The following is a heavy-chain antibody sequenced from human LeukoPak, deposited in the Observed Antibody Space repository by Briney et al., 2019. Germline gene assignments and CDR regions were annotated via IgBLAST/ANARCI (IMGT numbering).Heavy chain of an antibody. CDR1: RFTLSTYA. Sequence: PGGSLRLSCAVSRFTLSTYAMTWVRQAPGKGLEWVSTIGGGGAGTYYADSVKGRFTISRDSSKDTLYLQMNSLRGEDTAVYYCARDPTSGSHPHFDFWGQGILVTVSS. CDR3: ARDPTSGSHPHFDF. V-gene: IGHV3-23*01. CDR2: IGGGGAGT. D-gene: IGHD1-26*01. J-gene: IGHJ4*02.